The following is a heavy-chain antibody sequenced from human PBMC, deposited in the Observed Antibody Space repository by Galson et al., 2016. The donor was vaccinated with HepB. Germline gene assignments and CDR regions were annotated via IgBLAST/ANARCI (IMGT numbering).Heavy chain of an antibody. J-gene: IGHJ4*02. CDR1: GDSISSSSYY. CDR3: ARHEHQPGDF. CDR2: VYYSGRT. V-gene: IGHV4-39*01. Sequence: SETLSLTCAVSGDSISSSSYYWGWIRQPPGKGLEWIGSVYYSGRTHYNPSLESRVSISVDTSKNQFSLKMTSVTAADTALFFCARHEHQPGDFWGQGMLVTVSS. D-gene: IGHD2-2*01.